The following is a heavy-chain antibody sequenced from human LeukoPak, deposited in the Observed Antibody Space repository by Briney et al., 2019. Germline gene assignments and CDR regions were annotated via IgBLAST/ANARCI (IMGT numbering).Heavy chain of an antibody. CDR2: IYYSGST. D-gene: IGHD2-2*01. CDR3: ARGVISLGAGGYCSSTSCTTFDY. V-gene: IGHV4-30-4*01. J-gene: IGHJ4*02. CDR1: GGSISSGDYY. Sequence: SQTLSLTCTVSGGSISSGDYYWSWMRQPPGKGLEGIGYIYYSGSTYYNPSLKSRVTISVDTSKNQFSLKLSSVTAADTAVYYCARGVISLGAGGYCSSTSCTTFDYWGQGTLVTVSS.